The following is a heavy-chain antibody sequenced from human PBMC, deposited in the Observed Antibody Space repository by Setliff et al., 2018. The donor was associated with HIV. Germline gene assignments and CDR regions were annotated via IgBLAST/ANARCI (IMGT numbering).Heavy chain of an antibody. D-gene: IGHD3-22*01. J-gene: IGHJ4*02. CDR2: MYDGGST. Sequence: PGGSLRLSCTVSGFTVSSNYMTWVRQAPGKGLEWVALMYDGGSTYYADSVKGRFTITRDISKNTLDLQMNSLRVDDTAVYYCAKGSGFYDYWGQGTLVTVSS. V-gene: IGHV3-53*01. CDR3: AKGSGFYDY. CDR1: GFTVSSNY.